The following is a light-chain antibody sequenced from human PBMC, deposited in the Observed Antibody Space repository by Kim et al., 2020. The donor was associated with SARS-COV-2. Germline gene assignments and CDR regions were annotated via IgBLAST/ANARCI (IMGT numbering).Light chain of an antibody. CDR1: QSIIND. CDR2: SAS. CDR3: QQTYSLPLT. Sequence: SASVGDRVNITCRADQSIINDVNWYQQKPGKVPNVLIDSASSLQGGVPSRFSGSGSGTDFTLTISSLQPEDFATYYCQQTYSLPLTFGGGTKLEI. V-gene: IGKV1-39*01. J-gene: IGKJ4*01.